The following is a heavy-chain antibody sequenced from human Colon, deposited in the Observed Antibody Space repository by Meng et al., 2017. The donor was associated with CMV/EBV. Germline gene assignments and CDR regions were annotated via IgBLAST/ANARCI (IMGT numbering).Heavy chain of an antibody. CDR2: IYPGDSDA. D-gene: IGHD2/OR15-2a*01. Sequence: ESLKISCQVSGNRFSNYWIGWVRQMPGKGLDWMAIIYPGDSDAVHNPSFQGRVTISADKSISTAYLQWSTLRASDTAMYYCVRREYFGTESGTWGQGTMVTVSS. CDR3: VRREYFGTESGT. CDR1: GNRFSNYW. V-gene: IGHV5-51*01. J-gene: IGHJ5*02.